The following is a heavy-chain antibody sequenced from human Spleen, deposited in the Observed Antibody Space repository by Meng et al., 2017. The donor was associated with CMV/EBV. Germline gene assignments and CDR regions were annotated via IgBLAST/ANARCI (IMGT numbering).Heavy chain of an antibody. J-gene: IGHJ6*02. D-gene: IGHD3-10*01. CDR2: IKQDGSEK. CDR3: ARDLEGGSRDLRRFRGYGMDV. Sequence: GGSLRLSCAASGFTFSSYWMSWVRQAPGKGLEWVANIKQDGSEKYYVDSVKGRFTISRDNAKNSLYLQMNSLRAEDTAVYYCARDLEGGSRDLRRFRGYGMDVWGQGTTVTVSS. V-gene: IGHV3-7*01. CDR1: GFTFSSYW.